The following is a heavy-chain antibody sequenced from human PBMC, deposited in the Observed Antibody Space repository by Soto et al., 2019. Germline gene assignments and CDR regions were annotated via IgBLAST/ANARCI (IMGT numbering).Heavy chain of an antibody. CDR3: GPRGAVADPRGY. V-gene: IGHV4-59*12. J-gene: IGHJ4*02. D-gene: IGHD6-19*01. Sequence: PSETLSLTCTVSGGSISSYYWSWIRQPPGKGLEWIGYIYHSGSTNYNPSLKSRVTISVDTSKNQFSLKLSSVTAADTAVYYCGPRGAVADPRGYWGQGTLVTVSS. CDR2: IYHSGST. CDR1: GGSISSYY.